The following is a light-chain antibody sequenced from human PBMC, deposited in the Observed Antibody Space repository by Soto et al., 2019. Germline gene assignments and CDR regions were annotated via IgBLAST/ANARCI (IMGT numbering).Light chain of an antibody. V-gene: IGLV2-8*01. CDR3: KSYAGSNTYV. CDR1: KNYDGFYDF. Sequence: QSALTQPPSASWFPGQSVTISCTGTKNYDGFYDFVAWYQHHPGKAPRLIIYKVVQQPSGVPDRFSGSKSGNTASLAVSWLQAADEADYFCKSYAGSNTYVVGSGTKV. J-gene: IGLJ1*01. CDR2: KVV.